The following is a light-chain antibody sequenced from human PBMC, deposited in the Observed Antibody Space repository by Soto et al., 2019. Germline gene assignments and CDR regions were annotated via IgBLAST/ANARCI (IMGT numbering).Light chain of an antibody. J-gene: IGLJ3*02. V-gene: IGLV2-14*03. CDR1: SSDVGSYNY. CDR3: SSYTSSSTPV. Sequence: QSVLTQPASVSGSPGQSITISCTGTSSDVGSYNYVSWFQHHPGKAPKLMIYDVSNRPSGVSYRFSGSKSGNTASLTISGLQADDEADYYCSSYTSSSTPVFGGGTKVTVL. CDR2: DVS.